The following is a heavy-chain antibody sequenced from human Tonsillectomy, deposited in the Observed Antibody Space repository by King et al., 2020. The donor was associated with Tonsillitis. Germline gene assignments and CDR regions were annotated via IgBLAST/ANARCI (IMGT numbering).Heavy chain of an antibody. CDR1: GFTFSTYA. CDR3: ASDLLTGLGPTGIDD. V-gene: IGHV3-30-3*01. J-gene: IGHJ4*02. Sequence: VQLVESGGGVVQPGRSLRLSCAASGFTFSTYAIHWVRQAPGKGLEWVAVISYDGNKEYYVDSVKGRFTVSRDNSKNTVYLQMRSLRPEDTAVYYCASDLLTGLGPTGIDDWGQGTLVTVPS. D-gene: IGHD1-26*01. CDR2: ISYDGNKE.